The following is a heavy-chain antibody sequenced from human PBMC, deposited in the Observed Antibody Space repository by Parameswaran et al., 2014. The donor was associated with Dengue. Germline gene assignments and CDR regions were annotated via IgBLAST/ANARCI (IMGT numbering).Heavy chain of an antibody. J-gene: IGHJ5*02. CDR3: ARDSDTAMDLGWFDP. D-gene: IGHD5-18*01. CDR2: ISGSGDRT. V-gene: IGHV3-23*01. Sequence: VRQAPGKGLEWVSAISGSGDRTYYADSVKGRFTISRDNSKNTLYLQMNSLRAEDTAVYYCARDSDTAMDLGWFDPWGQGTLVTVSS.